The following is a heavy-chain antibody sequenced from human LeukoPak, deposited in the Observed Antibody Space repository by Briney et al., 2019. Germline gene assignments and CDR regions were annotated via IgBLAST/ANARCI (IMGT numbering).Heavy chain of an antibody. CDR3: VRGALPGDNWYFDL. V-gene: IGHV3-13*01. J-gene: IGHJ2*01. CDR2: FGSAGDT. Sequence: SGGSLRLSCATSGFPFSAYDMHWVRHAPGKGLEWVSAFGSAGDTYYPGAVRGRFTISRDYAKNSLYLQMNSLRAGDTAVYFCVRGALPGDNWYFDLWGRGTLVTVAS. CDR1: GFPFSAYD.